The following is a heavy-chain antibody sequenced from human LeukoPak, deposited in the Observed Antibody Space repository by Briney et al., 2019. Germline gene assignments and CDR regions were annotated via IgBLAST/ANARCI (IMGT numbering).Heavy chain of an antibody. D-gene: IGHD2-2*01. CDR3: ARGEQIVVVPAAHYGNDY. J-gene: IGHJ4*02. CDR2: IIPILGIA. Sequence: SVKVSCKASGGTFSSYAISWVRQAPGQGLEWMGRIIPILGIANYAQKFQGRVTITADKSTSTAYMELSSLRSENTAVYYCARGEQIVVVPAAHYGNDYWGQGTLVTVSS. V-gene: IGHV1-69*04. CDR1: GGTFSSYA.